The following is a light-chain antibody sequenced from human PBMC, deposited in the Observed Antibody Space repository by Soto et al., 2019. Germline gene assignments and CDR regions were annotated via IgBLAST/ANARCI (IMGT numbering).Light chain of an antibody. Sequence: QSALTQPPSASGSPGQSVAISCTGTSSDVGGYNYVSWYQQHPGKAPKLMIYEVSNRPSGVSNRFSGSKSGNTASLTISGLQAEDEADYYCSSYTSSSTLNYVFGTGTKLTVL. V-gene: IGLV2-14*01. J-gene: IGLJ1*01. CDR1: SSDVGGYNY. CDR3: SSYTSSSTLNYV. CDR2: EVS.